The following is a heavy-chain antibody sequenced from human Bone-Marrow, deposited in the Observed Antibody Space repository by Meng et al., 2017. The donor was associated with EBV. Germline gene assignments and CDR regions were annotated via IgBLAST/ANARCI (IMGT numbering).Heavy chain of an antibody. V-gene: IGHV4-30-2*01. CDR1: GGSIRSGYS. CDR3: AAGDYSDSSGYYQFDN. J-gene: IGHJ4*02. CDR2: IYHSGNT. Sequence: QPPRTESGSGLGKPSQTLSLTCAVSGGSIRSGYSWSWIRQPPGKGLEWIGYIYHSGNTYYNPSLKSRVTISVDKSKNQFSLKLSSMTAADTAVYYCAAGDYSDSSGYYQFDNWGQGTLVTVSS. D-gene: IGHD3-22*01.